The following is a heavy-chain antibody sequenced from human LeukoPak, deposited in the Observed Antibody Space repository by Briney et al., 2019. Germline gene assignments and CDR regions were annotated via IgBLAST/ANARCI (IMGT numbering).Heavy chain of an antibody. J-gene: IGHJ6*02. CDR2: TYYRSKWYN. Sequence: SQTLSLTCAISGDSVSSNSAAWNWIRQSPSRGLEWLGRTYYRSKWYNDYAVSVKSRITINPDTSKNQFSLQLNSVTPEDTAVYYCARIAVAGKGVDYYYGMDVWGQGTMVTVSS. V-gene: IGHV6-1*01. D-gene: IGHD6-19*01. CDR3: ARIAVAGKGVDYYYGMDV. CDR1: GDSVSSNSAA.